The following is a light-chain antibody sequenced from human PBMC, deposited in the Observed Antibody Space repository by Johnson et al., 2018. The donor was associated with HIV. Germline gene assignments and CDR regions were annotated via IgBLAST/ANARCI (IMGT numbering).Light chain of an antibody. V-gene: IGLV1-51*01. J-gene: IGLJ1*01. Sequence: QSVLTQPPSVSAAPGQKVTISCSGSSSNIGNSYVSWYQQLPGTAPKLLIYDTDKRPSGIPDRFSGSKSGTSATLGISGLQTGDEADYYCGTWDNSLSAGVFGSGTKVTVL. CDR2: DTD. CDR1: SSNIGNSY. CDR3: GTWDNSLSAGV.